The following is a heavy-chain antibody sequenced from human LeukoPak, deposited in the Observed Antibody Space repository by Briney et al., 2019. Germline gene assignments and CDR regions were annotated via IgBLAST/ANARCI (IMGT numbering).Heavy chain of an antibody. CDR2: ISSSGSTI. D-gene: IGHD1-26*01. J-gene: IGHJ6*03. CDR3: ARASGSFMGMDV. Sequence: QPGGSLPLSCAASGFTFSSYEMNWVRQAPGKGLEWVSYISSSGSTIYYADSVKGRFTISRDNAKNSLYLQMNSLRAEDTAVYYCARASGSFMGMDVWGKGTTVTVSS. V-gene: IGHV3-48*03. CDR1: GFTFSSYE.